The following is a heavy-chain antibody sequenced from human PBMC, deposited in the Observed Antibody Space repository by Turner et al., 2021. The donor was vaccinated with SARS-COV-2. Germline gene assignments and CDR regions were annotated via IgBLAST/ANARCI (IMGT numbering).Heavy chain of an antibody. CDR2: FDPEYGET. V-gene: IGHV1-24*01. J-gene: IGHJ4*02. CDR1: GYTLIELS. CDR3: ATGYAYCGGDCSMDY. Sequence: QVQLVQSGAEVQKPGASVKVSCKVSGYTLIELSMHWVRQAPGKGLEWMGGFDPEYGETSYAQKFQGRVTMTEDTSTYTAYMELSSLRSEDTAVYYCATGYAYCGGDCSMDYWGQGTLVTVSS. D-gene: IGHD2-21*02.